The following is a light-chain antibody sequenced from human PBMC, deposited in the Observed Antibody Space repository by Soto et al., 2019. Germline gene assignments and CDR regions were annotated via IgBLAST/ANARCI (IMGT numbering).Light chain of an antibody. Sequence: EIWLTQSPGTLSLSPGERATLSCRASQSVTSNYLAWYQQKPGQAPRLLIYDASNRATGIPARLSGSGYGTDLTLTISSLETEDFEVYYCQQRSNWPLTFGGGTKVDIK. CDR2: DAS. CDR3: QQRSNWPLT. CDR1: QSVTSNY. J-gene: IGKJ4*01. V-gene: IGKV3-11*01.